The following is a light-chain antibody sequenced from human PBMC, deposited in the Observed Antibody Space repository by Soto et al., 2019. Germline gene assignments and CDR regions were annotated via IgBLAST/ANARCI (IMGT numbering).Light chain of an antibody. Sequence: EIFMTQSPGALSLSQGEIATLSCRASQSVSRYLGWYQQKPGQAPRLLIYDASNRATGIPARFSGSGSGTDFTLTISSPEPEDFAVYYCQQRSKWPLTFGGGTKVDI. J-gene: IGKJ4*01. CDR1: QSVSRY. CDR2: DAS. CDR3: QQRSKWPLT. V-gene: IGKV3-11*01.